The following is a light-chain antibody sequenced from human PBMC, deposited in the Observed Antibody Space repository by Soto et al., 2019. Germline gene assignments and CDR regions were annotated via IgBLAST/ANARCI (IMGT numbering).Light chain of an antibody. Sequence: DIQVTQSPSSLSASVGDRVTITCRPSQNIRNYLNWYQQKPGKAPKLLIYAASNLQSGVPSRFSGGGSGTDFTLATSSLQPEDSATYYCQQSYSTPHTFGQGTKVDIK. CDR3: QQSYSTPHT. V-gene: IGKV1-39*01. CDR2: AAS. J-gene: IGKJ2*01. CDR1: QNIRNY.